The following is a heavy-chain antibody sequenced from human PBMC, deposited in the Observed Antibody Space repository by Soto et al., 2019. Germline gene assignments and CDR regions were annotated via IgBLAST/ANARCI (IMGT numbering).Heavy chain of an antibody. CDR3: AREVQGHTPAFVY. CDR1: GGTFNTYA. J-gene: IGHJ4*02. V-gene: IGHV1-69*19. CDR2: ISPMFGAA. Sequence: QVQLVQSGAEMKKPGSSVKVSCQSSGGTFNTYAMNWVRQAPGQGPEWMGDISPMFGAANYAPKFQGRVTITADESTGTSYMQLSSLTSEDTALYFCAREVQGHTPAFVYWGQGTRVTASS.